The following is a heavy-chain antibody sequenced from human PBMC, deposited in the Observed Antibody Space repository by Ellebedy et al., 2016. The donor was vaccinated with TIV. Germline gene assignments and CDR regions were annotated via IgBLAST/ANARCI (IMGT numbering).Heavy chain of an antibody. Sequence: GESLKISCAAPGFPFSSYAMSWVRQAPGKGLEWVSTVSGSGTSTYYADSVKCRFTISRDNSKNTLYLQMNSLRGDDTAIYYCATTGYSSGNPDWGKGTLVTISS. CDR1: GFPFSSYA. J-gene: IGHJ4*02. V-gene: IGHV3-23*01. CDR3: ATTGYSSGNPD. CDR2: VSGSGTST. D-gene: IGHD6-19*01.